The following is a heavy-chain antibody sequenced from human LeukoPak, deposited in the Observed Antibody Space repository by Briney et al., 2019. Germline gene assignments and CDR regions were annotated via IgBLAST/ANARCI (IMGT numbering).Heavy chain of an antibody. Sequence: KPGGSLRLSCAASGFTFSSYSMNRVRQAPGKGLEWVSSISSSSSYIYYADSVKGRFTISRDNAKNLLYLQMNSLRAEDTAVYYCASVGYCSGGSCSSPWGQGTLVTVSS. J-gene: IGHJ5*02. CDR1: GFTFSSYS. CDR3: ASVGYCSGGSCSSP. D-gene: IGHD2-15*01. CDR2: ISSSSSYI. V-gene: IGHV3-21*01.